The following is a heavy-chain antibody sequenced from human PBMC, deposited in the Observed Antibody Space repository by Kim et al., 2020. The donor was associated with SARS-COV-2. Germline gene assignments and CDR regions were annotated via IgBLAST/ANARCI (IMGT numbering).Heavy chain of an antibody. CDR3: ASTYDYVWGTYQNWFAP. D-gene: IGHD3-16*01. J-gene: IGHJ5*02. CDR1: GGSISSSSYY. Sequence: SETLSLTCTVSGGSISSSSYYWGWIRQPPGKGLEWIGSIYYSGSTYYNPSLKSRVTISVDTSKNLFSLKLSSVTAADTALYYCASTYDYVWGTYQNWFAPWGQGTLVTVSS. CDR2: IYYSGST. V-gene: IGHV4-39*01.